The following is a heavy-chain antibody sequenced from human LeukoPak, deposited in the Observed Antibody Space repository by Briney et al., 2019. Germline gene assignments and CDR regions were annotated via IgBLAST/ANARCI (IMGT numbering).Heavy chain of an antibody. Sequence: ASVKVSCAASGYTFSDYYIHWLRQAPGQGLQWMGWINPKTGGTNYRQQFQGRVTMTRDTSISTVYMELSRPTSDDTAVYYCARPLGSLKEYWWFDPWGQGTLVTVS. CDR1: GYTFSDYY. CDR3: ARPLGSLKEYWWFDP. J-gene: IGHJ5*02. V-gene: IGHV1-2*02. D-gene: IGHD2/OR15-2a*01. CDR2: INPKTGGT.